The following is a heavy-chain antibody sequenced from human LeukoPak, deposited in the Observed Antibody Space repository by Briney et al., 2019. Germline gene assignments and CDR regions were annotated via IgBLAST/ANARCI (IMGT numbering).Heavy chain of an antibody. J-gene: IGHJ4*02. Sequence: PSETLSLTCTVSGGSISPYYWSWIRQPPGKGLEYIAYVYYSGSTNYNPSLKSRVTISVDTSKNQFSLKLSSVTAADTAVYYCVTDSSGWYLYWGQGTLVTVSS. D-gene: IGHD6-19*01. CDR2: VYYSGST. CDR1: GGSISPYY. CDR3: VTDSSGWYLY. V-gene: IGHV4-59*01.